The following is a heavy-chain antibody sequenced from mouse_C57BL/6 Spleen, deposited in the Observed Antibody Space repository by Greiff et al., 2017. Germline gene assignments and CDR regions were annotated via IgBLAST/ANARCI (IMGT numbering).Heavy chain of an antibody. CDR3: ARSIYYDYGGFGS. Sequence: QVQLQQSGAELMKPGASVKLSCKATGYTFTGYWIEWVKQRPGHGLEWIGEILPGSGSTNYNEKFKGKATFPADTSSNTAYMQLSRLTTEDSAIYYCARSIYYDYGGFGSWGQGTTLTVSS. CDR1: GYTFTGYW. V-gene: IGHV1-9*01. D-gene: IGHD2-4*01. J-gene: IGHJ2*01. CDR2: ILPGSGST.